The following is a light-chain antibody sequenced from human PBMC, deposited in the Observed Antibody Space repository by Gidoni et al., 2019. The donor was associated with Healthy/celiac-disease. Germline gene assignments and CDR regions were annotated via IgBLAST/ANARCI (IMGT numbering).Light chain of an antibody. CDR1: QSSSSY. CDR3: QQRYSTPYT. J-gene: IGKJ2*01. Sequence: DIQLTHYPSSLSASVADRVTITCRARQSSSSYLNRYQQKPGKAAKLLIYPASSLQSGVPSRFSGSGSGTDFTLTIISLQPEDFATYYCQQRYSTPYTFGQGTKVEIK. V-gene: IGKV1-39*01. CDR2: PAS.